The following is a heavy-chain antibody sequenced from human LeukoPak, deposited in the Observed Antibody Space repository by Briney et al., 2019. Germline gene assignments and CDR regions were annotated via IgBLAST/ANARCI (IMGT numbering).Heavy chain of an antibody. CDR2: IKSKTDGGTT. V-gene: IGHV3-15*01. CDR1: GFTFSSFT. CDR3: TTDPGTLKYYDSSGYYYSFDY. J-gene: IGHJ4*02. Sequence: GGSLRLSCAASGFTFSSFTMNWVRQAPGKGLEWVGRIKSKTDGGTTDYAAPVKGRFTISRDDSKNTLYLQMNSLKTEDTAVYYCTTDPGTLKYYDSSGYYYSFDYWGQGTLVTVSS. D-gene: IGHD3-22*01.